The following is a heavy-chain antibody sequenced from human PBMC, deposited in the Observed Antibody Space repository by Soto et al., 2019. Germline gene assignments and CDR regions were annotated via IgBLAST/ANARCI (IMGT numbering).Heavy chain of an antibody. D-gene: IGHD2-15*01. J-gene: IGHJ3*02. CDR1: GFIFSDYA. CDR3: AKDRVDHNSVWDPFDI. Sequence: EVQMLESGGGLVQPGGSLRLSCAASGFIFSDYAMSWVRQAPGKGLEWVAGMGGANGDTYYAESVRGRFAISRDNSKITLFLQMNSLRAEDTAVYFCAKDRVDHNSVWDPFDIWGQGTLVTVSS. CDR2: MGGANGDT. V-gene: IGHV3-23*01.